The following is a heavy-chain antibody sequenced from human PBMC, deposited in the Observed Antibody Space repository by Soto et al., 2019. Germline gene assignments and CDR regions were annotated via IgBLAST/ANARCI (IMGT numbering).Heavy chain of an antibody. J-gene: IGHJ6*02. CDR2: IYQFGST. CDR1: GDSISSSNW. Sequence: QVQLQESGPGLVKPSGTLSLTCAVSGDSISSSNWWTWVRQPPGKGLEWIGEIYQFGSTNYNPSLKSRVTISVDKSKNQFSLKLNSMTAADTAIYYCARGDWLSNYYYYGLDVWGQGTTVTVSS. CDR3: ARGDWLSNYYYYGLDV. D-gene: IGHD3-9*01. V-gene: IGHV4-4*02.